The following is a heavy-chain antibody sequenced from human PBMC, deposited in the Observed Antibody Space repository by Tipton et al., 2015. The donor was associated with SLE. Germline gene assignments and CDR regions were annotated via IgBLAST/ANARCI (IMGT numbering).Heavy chain of an antibody. Sequence: TLSLTCTVSGGSISSGGYYWSWIRQHPGKGLEWIGEINHSGSTNYNPSLKSRVTISVDTSKNQFSLKLSSVTAADTAVYYCARGSGGGSSSWYDYFDYWGQGTLVTVSS. CDR1: GGSISSGGYY. D-gene: IGHD6-13*01. V-gene: IGHV4-31*03. J-gene: IGHJ4*02. CDR2: INHSGST. CDR3: ARGSGGGSSSWYDYFDY.